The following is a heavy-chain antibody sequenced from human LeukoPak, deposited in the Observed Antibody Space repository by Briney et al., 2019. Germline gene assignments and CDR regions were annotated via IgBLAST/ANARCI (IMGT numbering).Heavy chain of an antibody. J-gene: IGHJ4*02. V-gene: IGHV3-48*01. Sequence: PGGPLRLSCAASGFTFSSHSMNWVRQAPGKGLEWVSYISSSSSTIYYADSVKGRFTISRDNAKNSLYLQMNSLRAEDTAVYYCARFRTWGDKAFDYWGQGTLVTVSS. D-gene: IGHD2-21*02. CDR2: ISSSSSTI. CDR1: GFTFSSHS. CDR3: ARFRTWGDKAFDY.